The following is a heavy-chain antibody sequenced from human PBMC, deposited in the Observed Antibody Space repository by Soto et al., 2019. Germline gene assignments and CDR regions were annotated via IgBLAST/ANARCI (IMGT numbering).Heavy chain of an antibody. Sequence: EVQLVESGGGLVQPGGSLRLSCAASGFTFRSYAMSWVRQAPGKGLEWVSALTGGGGRAYYADSVKGRFTISRDNSKNTLWLQMNSLRGDDTAVYYCARVGDYFYDSSGYYYFDYWGLGTLVTVSS. D-gene: IGHD3-22*01. CDR3: ARVGDYFYDSSGYYYFDY. CDR1: GFTFRSYA. CDR2: LTGGGGRA. V-gene: IGHV3-23*04. J-gene: IGHJ4*02.